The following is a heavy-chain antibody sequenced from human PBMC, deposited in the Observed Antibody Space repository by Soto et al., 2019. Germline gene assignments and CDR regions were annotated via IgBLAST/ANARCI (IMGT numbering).Heavy chain of an antibody. CDR1: GFTFSSYA. D-gene: IGHD1-1*01. CDR3: ATGPEGRRYNEFDY. Sequence: SLRLSCAASGFTFSSYALSWDRQAPGKGLERVSAISGSGGSTYYADSVQGRFAISRDDSKNTLYLQMNRLRAEDTAVYYCATGPEGRRYNEFDYWGQGTLVTVSS. J-gene: IGHJ4*02. CDR2: ISGSGGST. V-gene: IGHV3-23*01.